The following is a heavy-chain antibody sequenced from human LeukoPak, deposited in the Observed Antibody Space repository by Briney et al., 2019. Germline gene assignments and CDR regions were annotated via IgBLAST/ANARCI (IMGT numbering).Heavy chain of an antibody. CDR3: ARVPLPYDSSGYTDY. CDR1: GYTFTSYG. D-gene: IGHD3-22*01. V-gene: IGHV1-18*01. CDR2: ISAYNGNT. J-gene: IGHJ4*02. Sequence: ASVKVSCKASGYTFTSYGISWVRQAPGQGLEWMGWISAYNGNTNYAQKLQGRVTMTTDTSTSTAYMELRSLRSDDTAVYYCARVPLPYDSSGYTDYWGQGTLVTVSS.